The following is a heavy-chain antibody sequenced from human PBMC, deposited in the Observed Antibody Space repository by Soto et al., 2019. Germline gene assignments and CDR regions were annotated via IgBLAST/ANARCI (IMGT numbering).Heavy chain of an antibody. CDR3: ARDPNANAFDI. J-gene: IGHJ3*02. CDR2: ISQSEST. V-gene: IGHV4-34*02. Sequence: VQLQQWGAGLLKPSETLSLTCAVYGASLSGYDWSWVRQPPGKGLQWIGEISQSESTNYDPSLKSRVTISMDTSKNQFSLRLRSVTAADTATYFCARDPNANAFDIWGRGTMVTVSS. CDR1: GASLSGYD.